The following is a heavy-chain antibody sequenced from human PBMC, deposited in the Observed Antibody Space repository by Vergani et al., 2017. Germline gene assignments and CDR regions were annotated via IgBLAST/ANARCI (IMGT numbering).Heavy chain of an antibody. CDR3: ARGSCLGGSCYKPLFDY. CDR2: IHTSGST. Sequence: QVQLQESGPGLVKPSQTLSLTCTVSGGSINSHNYYWSWIRQPAGNGLEWIGRIHTSGSTNYKPSLKSRVTMSEDTSKNQFSLNLTSVTAADTAVYFCARGSCLGGSCYKPLFDYWGQGILVTVSS. CDR1: GGSINSHNYY. V-gene: IGHV4-61*02. D-gene: IGHD2-15*01. J-gene: IGHJ4*02.